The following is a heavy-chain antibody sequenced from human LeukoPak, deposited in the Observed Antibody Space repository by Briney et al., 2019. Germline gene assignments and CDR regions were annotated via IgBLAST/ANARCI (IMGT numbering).Heavy chain of an antibody. V-gene: IGHV1-18*04. D-gene: IGHD3-22*01. CDR1: GYTFSNYG. CDR2: TNAYTGDT. Sequence: ASVKVFCKASGYTFSNYGISWVRQAPGQGLEWMGWTNAYTGDTNYAQILQGRVTMTTDTSTNTAYKELRSLRSDDTAVYYCAREHSSGYYFDAFDIWGQGTMVTVSS. CDR3: AREHSSGYYFDAFDI. J-gene: IGHJ3*02.